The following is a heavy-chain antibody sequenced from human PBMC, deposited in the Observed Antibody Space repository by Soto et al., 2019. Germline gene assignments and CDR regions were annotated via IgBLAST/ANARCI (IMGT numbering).Heavy chain of an antibody. D-gene: IGHD6-6*01. J-gene: IGHJ6*02. CDR3: ASPIAARPGYYYGMDV. Sequence: QVQRVQSGAEVKKPGSSVKVSCKASGGTFSSYAISWVRQAPGQGLEWMGGIIPIFGTANYAQKFQGRVTITADESTSTASMELSSLRSEDTAVYYCASPIAARPGYYYGMDVWGQGTTVTVSS. CDR1: GGTFSSYA. V-gene: IGHV1-69*01. CDR2: IIPIFGTA.